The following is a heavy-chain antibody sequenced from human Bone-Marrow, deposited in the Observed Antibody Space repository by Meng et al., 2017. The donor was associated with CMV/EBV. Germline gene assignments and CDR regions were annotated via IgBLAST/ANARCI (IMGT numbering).Heavy chain of an antibody. Sequence: SVNVSCKASGSTFSSYAIRWVRQAPGQGLEWMGGIIPIFGTANYAQKFQGRVTITTDESTSTAYMELSSLRSEDTAVYYCARDLYAYYDFWSGCAFDIWGQGTMVTVSS. CDR3: ARDLYAYYDFWSGCAFDI. V-gene: IGHV1-69*05. CDR1: GSTFSSYA. J-gene: IGHJ3*02. D-gene: IGHD3-3*01. CDR2: IIPIFGTA.